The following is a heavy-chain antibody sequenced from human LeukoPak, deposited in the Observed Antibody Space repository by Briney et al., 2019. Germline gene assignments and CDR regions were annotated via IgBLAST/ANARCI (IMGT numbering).Heavy chain of an antibody. CDR1: GFTFDDYA. D-gene: IGHD2-2*01. J-gene: IGHJ4*02. Sequence: SGRSLRLSCAASGFTFDDYAMHWVRQAPGKGLEWVSGISWNSGSIGYADSVKGRFIISRDNAKNSLYLQMNSLRAEDMALYYCAKDMKGIVVVPAAIDYWGQGTLVTVSS. CDR2: ISWNSGSI. V-gene: IGHV3-9*03. CDR3: AKDMKGIVVVPAAIDY.